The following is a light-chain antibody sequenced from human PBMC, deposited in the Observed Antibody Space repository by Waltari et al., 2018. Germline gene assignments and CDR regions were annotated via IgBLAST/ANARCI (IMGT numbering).Light chain of an antibody. CDR3: QQYYSTPVT. Sequence: DIVMTQSPDSLAVSLGERATINYKFSQKVLYSYNNNNYLAWYQQKPGQPPKLLIYWASTRESGVPARFSGSGSGTDFTLTISSLQAEDVAVYYCQQYYSTPVTFGQGTKLEIK. J-gene: IGKJ2*01. CDR2: WAS. CDR1: QKVLYSYNNNNY. V-gene: IGKV4-1*01.